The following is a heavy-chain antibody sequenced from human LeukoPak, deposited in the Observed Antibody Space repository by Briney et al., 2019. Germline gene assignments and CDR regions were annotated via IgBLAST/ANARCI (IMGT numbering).Heavy chain of an antibody. CDR2: IYYSGST. V-gene: IGHV4-59*01. D-gene: IGHD3-9*01. Sequence: SETLSLTCTVSGGSISSYYWSWIRQPPGKGLEWIGYIYYSGSTNYNPSLKSRVTISVDTSKNQFSLKLSSVTAADTAVYYCAREELRYFDWLPWRGDWFDPWGQGTLVTVSS. CDR3: AREELRYFDWLPWRGDWFDP. CDR1: GGSISSYY. J-gene: IGHJ5*02.